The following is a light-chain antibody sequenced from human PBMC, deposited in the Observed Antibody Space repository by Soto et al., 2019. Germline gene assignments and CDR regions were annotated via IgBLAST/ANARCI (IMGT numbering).Light chain of an antibody. CDR1: SSDFGGYNF. CDR2: AVS. Sequence: QSVLTQPASVSGSPGQSITISCTGTSSDFGGYNFVSWYQHRPGKAPRLMIYAVSNRPSGVSNRFSGSKSGNTASLTISGLQAEDEDDYYCCSYSTTYTLVFGSGTKVTVL. V-gene: IGLV2-14*01. CDR3: CSYSTTYTLV. J-gene: IGLJ1*01.